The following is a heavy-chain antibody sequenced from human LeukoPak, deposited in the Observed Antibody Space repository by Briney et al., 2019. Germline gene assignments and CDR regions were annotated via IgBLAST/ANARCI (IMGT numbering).Heavy chain of an antibody. CDR3: ARGVVGPTKVHASDI. D-gene: IGHD1-26*01. V-gene: IGHV3-53*01. CDR2: LYSGGTT. J-gene: IGHJ3*02. CDR1: GFTVITTY. Sequence: PGGSLRLSFAASGFTVITTYINSVRQAPRKGLGWVSGLYSGGTTFYADAVKGRFTISRDNSKNTLYLQMSSLRAEDTAVYLCARGVVGPTKVHASDIWGQGTTVTVSS.